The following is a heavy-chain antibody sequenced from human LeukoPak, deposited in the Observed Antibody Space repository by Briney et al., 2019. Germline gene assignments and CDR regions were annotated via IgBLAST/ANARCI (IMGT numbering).Heavy chain of an antibody. D-gene: IGHD1-26*01. CDR3: ARGGINSPTIDF. Sequence: PGGSLRLSCAASGFTFSTYWMHWLRQPPGKGLVWLSRINTDGTTTTYADSVKGRFTISRDNAKNTLYLQLNSLRADDTAVYFCARGGINSPTIDFWGQGTLVTLSS. J-gene: IGHJ4*02. CDR2: INTDGTTT. V-gene: IGHV3-74*01. CDR1: GFTFSTYW.